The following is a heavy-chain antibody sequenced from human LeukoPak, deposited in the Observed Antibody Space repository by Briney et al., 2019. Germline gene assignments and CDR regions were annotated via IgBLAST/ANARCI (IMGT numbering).Heavy chain of an antibody. CDR1: GFTFSLYW. J-gene: IGHJ4*02. CDR2: IKQDGSEK. Sequence: GGSLRLSCAASGFTFSLYWMNWVRRAPGKGLEWVANIKQDGSEKNYVDSVKGRFTISRDNSKNTLYLQMNSLRAEDTAVYYCAKASGSSWYFDYWGQGTLVTISS. V-gene: IGHV3-7*01. CDR3: AKASGSSWYFDY. D-gene: IGHD6-13*01.